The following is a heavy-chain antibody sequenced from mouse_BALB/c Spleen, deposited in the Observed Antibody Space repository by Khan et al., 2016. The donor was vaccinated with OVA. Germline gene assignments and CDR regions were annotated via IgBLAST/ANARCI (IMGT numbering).Heavy chain of an antibody. Sequence: QIQLVQSGPELKKPGETVKISCKASGHTFTKYGMNWVKQAPGKGLKWMGWINTYTGKPTYADVFNGRFAFSLETSASTAYLQINNHKNDDTATDFSARPPYFSYVMDNWGQGTSVTVSS. CDR1: GHTFTKYG. CDR3: ARPPYFSYVMDN. V-gene: IGHV9-3-1*01. D-gene: IGHD2-10*01. J-gene: IGHJ4*01. CDR2: INTYTGKP.